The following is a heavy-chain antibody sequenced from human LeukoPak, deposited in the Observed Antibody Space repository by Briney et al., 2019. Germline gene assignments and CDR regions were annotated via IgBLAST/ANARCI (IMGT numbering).Heavy chain of an antibody. CDR3: ARRRAQGGGCAHCNWFDP. CDR1: GDSISSYY. V-gene: IGHV4-59*08. CDR2: IYYSGST. D-gene: IGHD6-25*01. Sequence: PSETLSLTCTVSGDSISSYYWHWIRQPPGKGLEWIASIYYSGSTNYNPSLMSRVTISVDTSKNQSSLRLSSVTAADTAVYYCARRRAQGGGCAHCNWFDPWGQGTLVTVSS. J-gene: IGHJ5*02.